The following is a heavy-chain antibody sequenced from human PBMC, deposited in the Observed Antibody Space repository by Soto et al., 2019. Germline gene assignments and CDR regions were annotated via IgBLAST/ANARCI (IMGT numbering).Heavy chain of an antibody. D-gene: IGHD3-22*01. V-gene: IGHV3-20*04. CDR3: ARESYYYDSSGYYQFDY. CDR1: GFTFDDYG. CDR2: INWNGGST. Sequence: GGSLRLSCAASGFTFDDYGMSWVHQAPGKGLEWVSGINWNGGSTGYADSVKGRFTISRDNAKNSLYLQMNSLRAEDTALYYCARESYYYDSSGYYQFDYWGQGTLVTVSS. J-gene: IGHJ4*02.